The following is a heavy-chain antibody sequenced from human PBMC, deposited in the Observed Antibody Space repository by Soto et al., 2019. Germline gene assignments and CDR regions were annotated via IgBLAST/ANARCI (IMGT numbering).Heavy chain of an antibody. J-gene: IGHJ6*03. CDR3: AGLRGYYYYIDV. CDR2: INDSGSA. Sequence: WTCIRQPPGKGLEWIGEINDSGSANHNPSLKSRVIISVDTSKNQFSLRLNSVTAADTAVYYCAGLRGYYYYIDVWGKGTTVTVSS. V-gene: IGHV4-34*01. D-gene: IGHD3-10*01.